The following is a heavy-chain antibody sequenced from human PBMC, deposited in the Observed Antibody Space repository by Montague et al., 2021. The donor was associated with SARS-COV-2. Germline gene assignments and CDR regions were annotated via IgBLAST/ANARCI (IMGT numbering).Heavy chain of an antibody. CDR1: GDSIRNSDYS. V-gene: IGHV4-39*01. CDR3: AARTRYPQNDFGF. J-gene: IGHJ4*02. CDR2: IYDGGTT. Sequence: ETLSLTCTVSGDSIRNSDYSWGWVRQPPGKGLEWIGNIYDGGTTFYNPSLKSRVTIFVDTSKNQFSLKLSSVTAADTAVYNCAARTRYPQNDFGFWGQGTLVTVSS. D-gene: IGHD2-15*01.